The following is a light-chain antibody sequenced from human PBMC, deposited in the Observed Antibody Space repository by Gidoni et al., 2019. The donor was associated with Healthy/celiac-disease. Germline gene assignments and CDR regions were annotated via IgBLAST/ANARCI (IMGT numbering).Light chain of an antibody. Sequence: IVMTQSPDSQAESLGERATINCKSSQSVLYSSNNKHYLAWYQQKPGQPPKLLIYWASTRESGVPDRFSGSGSGTDFTLTISSLQAEDVAVYYCQQYYSTPYTFGQGTKLEIK. CDR3: QQYYSTPYT. J-gene: IGKJ2*01. V-gene: IGKV4-1*01. CDR1: QSVLYSSNNKHY. CDR2: WAS.